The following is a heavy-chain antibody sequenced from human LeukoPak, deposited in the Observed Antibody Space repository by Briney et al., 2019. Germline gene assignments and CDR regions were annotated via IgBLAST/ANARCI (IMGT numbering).Heavy chain of an antibody. J-gene: IGHJ4*02. CDR1: GFTFSSYA. CDR3: AKLRYSYGSNFDY. CDR2: INASGSIT. V-gene: IGHV3-23*01. Sequence: GGSLRLSRAASGFTFSSYAMSWVRQAPGKGLEWVSAINASGSITYYADSVKGRFTISRDNSKNTLYLQMSTLRAEDTALYYCAKLRYSYGSNFDYWGQGTLVSVSS. D-gene: IGHD5-18*01.